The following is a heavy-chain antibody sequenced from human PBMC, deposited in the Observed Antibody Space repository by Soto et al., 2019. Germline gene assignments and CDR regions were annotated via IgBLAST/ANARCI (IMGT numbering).Heavy chain of an antibody. D-gene: IGHD2-2*01. CDR2: INHSGST. V-gene: IGHV4-34*01. J-gene: IGHJ4*02. CDR3: ARDIYYSSDQRYFDY. CDR1: GGSFSGYY. Sequence: QVQLQQWGAGLLKPSETLSLTCAVYGGSFSGYYWSWIRQPPGKGLAWIGEINHSGSTNYNPSLKSRVTISVDTSNGQCSLKLSSVTAADTAVYYCARDIYYSSDQRYFDYWGQGTLVTVSS.